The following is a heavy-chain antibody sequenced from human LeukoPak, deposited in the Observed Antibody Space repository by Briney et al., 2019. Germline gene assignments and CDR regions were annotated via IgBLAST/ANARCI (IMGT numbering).Heavy chain of an antibody. CDR3: ARASYYYGSGSYSWFDP. D-gene: IGHD3-10*01. J-gene: IGHJ5*02. CDR2: INHSGST. CDR1: DGSFSGYY. V-gene: IGHV4-34*01. Sequence: SETLSLTCAVYDGSFSGYYWSWIRQPPGKGLEWIGEINHSGSTNYNPSLKSRVTISVDTSKNQFSLKLSSVTAADTAVYYCARASYYYGSGSYSWFDPWGQGTLVTVSS.